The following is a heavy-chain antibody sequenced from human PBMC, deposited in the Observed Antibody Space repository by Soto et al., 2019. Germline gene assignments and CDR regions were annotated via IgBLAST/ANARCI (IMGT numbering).Heavy chain of an antibody. CDR2: IKSKTDGGTT. CDR1: GFTFSNAW. J-gene: IGHJ4*02. V-gene: IGHV3-15*07. Sequence: EVQLVESGGGLVKPGGSLRVSCAASGFTFSNAWMFWVRQAPGKGLEWVGRIKSKTDGGTTDYTTPVKDRFTISREDSKNTVYLEMSSLDIEDTAVYYCCTEVAMVRSGALGYWGQGVLVTVSS. D-gene: IGHD3-10*01. CDR3: CTEVAMVRSGALGY.